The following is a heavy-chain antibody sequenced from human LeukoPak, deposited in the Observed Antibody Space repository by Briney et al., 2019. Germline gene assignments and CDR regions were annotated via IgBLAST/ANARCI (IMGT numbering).Heavy chain of an antibody. Sequence: GGSLRLSCAASGFTFNDYTMTWVRQAPGKGLEWVSSITGDCNYIFYADSVKGRFAISRDNAQNSLFLELNSLRGEDTAVYYCARERNFYYYDYWGQGALVTVSS. J-gene: IGHJ4*02. CDR3: ARERNFYYYDY. CDR2: ITGDCNYI. V-gene: IGHV3-21*01. CDR1: GFTFNDYT. D-gene: IGHD3-3*01.